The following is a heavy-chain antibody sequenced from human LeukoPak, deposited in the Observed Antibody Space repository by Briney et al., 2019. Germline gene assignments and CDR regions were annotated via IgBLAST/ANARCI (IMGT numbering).Heavy chain of an antibody. D-gene: IGHD2-2*01. CDR2: ISYDGSNK. CDR3: AQDASIVVVLYGPSRMDV. J-gene: IGHJ6*02. V-gene: IGHV3-30*18. CDR1: GFTFSSYG. Sequence: GGSLRRSCAGSGFTFSSYGMHWVRQAPGKGLEWVAVISYDGSNKYYADSVKGRFTMSRDHSKHTLYLQMNSLRAEDTALYYCAQDASIVVVLYGPSRMDVWGQGNTVTVSS.